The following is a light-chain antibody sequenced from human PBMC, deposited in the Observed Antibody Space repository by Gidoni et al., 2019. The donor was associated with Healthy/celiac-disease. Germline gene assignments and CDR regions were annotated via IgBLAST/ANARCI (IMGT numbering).Light chain of an antibody. CDR3: MQALQTPLYT. V-gene: IGKV2-28*01. CDR1: QSLLHSNGYNY. CDR2: LGS. J-gene: IGKJ2*01. Sequence: DIVMTQSPLSLSVTPGEPASISCRSSQSLLHSNGYNYLDWYLQKPGQSPQLLIYLGSNRASGVPDRFSGSGSGTDFTLKISRVEAEDVGVYYCMQALQTPLYTFGQXTKLEIK.